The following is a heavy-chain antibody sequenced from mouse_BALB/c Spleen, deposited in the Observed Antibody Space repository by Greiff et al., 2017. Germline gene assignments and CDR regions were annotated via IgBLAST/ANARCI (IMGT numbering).Heavy chain of an antibody. Sequence: DVQLVESGPGLVKPSQSLSLTCTVTGYSITSDYAWNWIRQFPGNKLEWMGYISYSGSTSYNPSLKSRISITRDTSKNQFFLQLNSVTTEDTATYYCARGYYGSSPAWFAYWGQGTLVTVSA. CDR1: GYSITSDYA. CDR3: ARGYYGSSPAWFAY. J-gene: IGHJ3*01. CDR2: ISYSGST. D-gene: IGHD1-1*01. V-gene: IGHV3-2*02.